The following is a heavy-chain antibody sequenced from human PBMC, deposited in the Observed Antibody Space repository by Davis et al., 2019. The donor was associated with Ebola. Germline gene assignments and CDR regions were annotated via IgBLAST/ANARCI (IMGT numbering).Heavy chain of an antibody. J-gene: IGHJ4*02. CDR2: IWSDETRK. CDR3: AREAIYCSRTRCPLDY. CDR1: GFTFSSYA. D-gene: IGHD2-2*01. Sequence: PGGSLRLSCTASGFTFSSYAMHWVRQAPGKGLGWVAFIWSDETRKSYGDSVKGRFTISRDNAKNTLYLEMKTLRTEDTAVYYCAREAIYCSRTRCPLDYWGQGALVTVSS. V-gene: IGHV3-33*01.